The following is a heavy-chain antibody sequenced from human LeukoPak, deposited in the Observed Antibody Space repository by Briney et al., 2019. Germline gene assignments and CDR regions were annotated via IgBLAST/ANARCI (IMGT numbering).Heavy chain of an antibody. CDR3: ARMGGNYYYYYGMDV. CDR2: IKQDGSEK. V-gene: IGHV3-7*01. Sequence: GGSLRLSCAASGFTFSSYSMSWVRQAPGKGLEWVANIKQDGSEKYYVDSVKGRFTISRDNAKNSLYLQMNSLRAEDTAVYYCARMGGNYYYYYGMDVWGQGTTVTVSS. CDR1: GFTFSSYS. J-gene: IGHJ6*02.